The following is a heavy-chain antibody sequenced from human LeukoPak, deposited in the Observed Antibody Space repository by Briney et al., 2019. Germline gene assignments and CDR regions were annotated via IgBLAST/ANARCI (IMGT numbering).Heavy chain of an antibody. J-gene: IGHJ6*02. CDR1: GFTVSSNY. CDR3: ARDRAAYCGGDCYAPLDV. CDR2: IYSGGST. D-gene: IGHD2-21*02. V-gene: IGHV3-66*01. Sequence: PGGSLRLSCAASGFTVSSNYMSWVRQAPGKGLEWVSVIYSGGSTYYADSVKGRFTISRDNSKNTLYLQMNSLRAEDTAAYYCARDRAAYCGGDCYAPLDVWGQGTTVTVSS.